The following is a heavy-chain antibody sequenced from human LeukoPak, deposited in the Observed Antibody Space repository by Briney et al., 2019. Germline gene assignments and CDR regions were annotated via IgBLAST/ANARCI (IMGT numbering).Heavy chain of an antibody. Sequence: PGGSLRLSCTASGFTLSSYAMSWVRQAPGKGLEWVAFIRYDGSNKYYADSVKGRFTISRDNSKNTLYLQMNSLRAEDTAVYYCAKDSLKYSSGWYGGWFDYWGQGTLVTVSS. V-gene: IGHV3-30*02. CDR1: GFTLSSYA. D-gene: IGHD6-19*01. CDR3: AKDSLKYSSGWYGGWFDY. CDR2: IRYDGSNK. J-gene: IGHJ4*02.